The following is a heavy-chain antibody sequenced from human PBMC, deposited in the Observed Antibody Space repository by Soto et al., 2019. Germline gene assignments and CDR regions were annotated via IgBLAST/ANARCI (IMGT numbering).Heavy chain of an antibody. D-gene: IGHD3-3*01. V-gene: IGHV1-2*02. CDR2: INPNSGAT. CDR1: GYTFTGYF. J-gene: IGHJ5*02. Sequence: QVQLVQSGAEVKKPGASVNVSCKASGYTFTGYFMHWVRQAPGQGLEWMGWINPNSGATKYAQKFQGRVTLSRDTSIRTAYMELTGLRSDDTAVYYCARGGGTILAPLPWGQGTQVTVSS. CDR3: ARGGGTILAPLP.